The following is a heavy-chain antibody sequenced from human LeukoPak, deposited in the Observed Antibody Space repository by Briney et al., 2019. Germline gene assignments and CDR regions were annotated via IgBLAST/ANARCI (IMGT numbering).Heavy chain of an antibody. CDR2: INHSGST. J-gene: IGHJ6*03. CDR3: ARERLRGSGDYYYMDV. Sequence: SETLSLTCAVYGGSFSGYYWSWIRQPPGKGLEWIGEINHSGSTNYNPSLKSRVTISVDTSKRQFSLRLSSVTAADTAVYYCARERLRGSGDYYYMDVWGKGTTVTISS. CDR1: GGSFSGYY. D-gene: IGHD3-10*01. V-gene: IGHV4-34*01.